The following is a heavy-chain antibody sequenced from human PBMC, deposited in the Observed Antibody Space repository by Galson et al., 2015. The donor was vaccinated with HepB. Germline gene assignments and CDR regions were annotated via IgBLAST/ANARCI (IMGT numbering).Heavy chain of an antibody. V-gene: IGHV1-69*04. D-gene: IGHD3-9*01. CDR1: GGTFSNYA. CDR3: AREGAGFDIFTGYYWFDP. Sequence: SVKVSCKASGGTFSNYAVNWVRQAPGQGLEWVGRLIPVVDVTIKNDAQKCRGRVTIAADKSTSTAYMELSSLRSEDTAVYYCAREGAGFDIFTGYYWFDPWSQGTPVTVSS. CDR2: LIPVVDVT. J-gene: IGHJ5*02.